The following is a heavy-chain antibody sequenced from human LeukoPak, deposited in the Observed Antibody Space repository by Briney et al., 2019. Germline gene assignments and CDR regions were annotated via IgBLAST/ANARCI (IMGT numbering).Heavy chain of an antibody. CDR2: ISGSGDNT. J-gene: IGHJ4*02. V-gene: IGHV3-23*01. CDR1: GFTFSSYA. Sequence: PGGSLRLSCAASGFTFSSYAMSWVRQAPGKGLEWVSAISGSGDNTYYADSVKGRFTISRDNSKNTLYLHMNSLGAEDTAVYYCAKDQQITGTTCLDCWGQGTLVTVSS. D-gene: IGHD1-7*01. CDR3: AKDQQITGTTCLDC.